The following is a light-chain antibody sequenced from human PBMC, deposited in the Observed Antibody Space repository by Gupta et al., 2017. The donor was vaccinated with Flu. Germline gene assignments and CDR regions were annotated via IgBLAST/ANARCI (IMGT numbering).Light chain of an antibody. Sequence: QSVLTQPPSVSGAPGQRVTISCTGRSSNIGAGYAVHWYQQLPGTAPKLLIYGNSNRPSGVPDRFSGSKSGTSASLAITGLQAEDEADYYCQSYDGSLSGVVFGGGTKLTVL. CDR3: QSYDGSLSGVV. J-gene: IGLJ2*01. V-gene: IGLV1-40*01. CDR1: SSNIGAGYA. CDR2: GNS.